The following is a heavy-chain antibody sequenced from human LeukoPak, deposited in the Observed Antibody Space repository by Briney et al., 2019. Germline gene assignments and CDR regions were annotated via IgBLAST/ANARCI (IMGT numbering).Heavy chain of an antibody. J-gene: IGHJ4*02. V-gene: IGHV3-7*01. CDR3: ARCAFADLSLEAPRYYFDY. D-gene: IGHD3-10*01. CDR1: GFTFSSYW. CDR2: IKQDGSEK. Sequence: GGSLRLSCAASGFTFSSYWMSWVRQAPGKGLEWVANIKQDGSEKYYVDSVKGRFTISRDNAKNSLYLQMNSLRAEDTAVYYCARCAFADLSLEAPRYYFDYWGQGTLVTVSS.